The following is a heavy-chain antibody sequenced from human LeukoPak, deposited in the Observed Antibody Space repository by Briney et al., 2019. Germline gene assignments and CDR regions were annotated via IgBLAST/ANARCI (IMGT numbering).Heavy chain of an antibody. Sequence: ASVKVSCKASGYTFTGYYMHWVRQAPGQGLEWTGWINPNSGGTNYAQKFQGRVTMTRDTSISTAYMELSRLRSDDTAVYYCAREGLGYCSSTSCYTWLYWGQGTLVTVSS. D-gene: IGHD2-2*02. J-gene: IGHJ4*02. CDR1: GYTFTGYY. CDR2: INPNSGGT. CDR3: AREGLGYCSSTSCYTWLY. V-gene: IGHV1-2*02.